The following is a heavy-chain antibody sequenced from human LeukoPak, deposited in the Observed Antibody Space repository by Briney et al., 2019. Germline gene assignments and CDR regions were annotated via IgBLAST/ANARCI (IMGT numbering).Heavy chain of an antibody. CDR1: GYMFTELC. V-gene: IGHV1-24*01. J-gene: IGHJ6*03. D-gene: IGHD5-12*01. CDR2: FDPEDGET. CDR3: ATHSPEWRYSGYSNYYYMDV. Sequence: GASVKVSCKVSGYMFTELCMHWVRQAPGKGLEWRGNFDPEDGETVYAQKFQGRVTMTEDTSTDTAYMELSSLRSEDTAVYYCATHSPEWRYSGYSNYYYMDVWGKGTTVTVSS.